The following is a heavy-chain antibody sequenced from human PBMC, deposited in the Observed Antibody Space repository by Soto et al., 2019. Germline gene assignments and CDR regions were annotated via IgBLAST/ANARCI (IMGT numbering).Heavy chain of an antibody. CDR3: AREFRYSSGPYPPYYYYGMDV. CDR2: IYTSGST. CDR1: GGSISSYY. V-gene: IGHV4-4*07. D-gene: IGHD6-19*01. J-gene: IGHJ6*02. Sequence: QVQLQESGPGLVKPSETLSLTCTVSGGSISSYYWSWIRQPAGKGLEWIGRIYTSGSTNYNPSLKSRVTMSVDTSKNQFSLKLSSVTAADTAVYYCAREFRYSSGPYPPYYYYGMDVWGQGTTVTVSS.